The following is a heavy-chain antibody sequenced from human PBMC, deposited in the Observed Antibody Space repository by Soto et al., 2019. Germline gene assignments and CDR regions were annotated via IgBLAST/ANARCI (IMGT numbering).Heavy chain of an antibody. CDR2: ISAYNGNT. Sequence: ASVKVSCKASGYTFTSYGISWVRQAPGQGLEWMGWISAYNGNTNYAQKLQGRVTMTTDTSTSTAYMELRSLRSDDTAVYYCARVSRPLWFGQFTGDDYDYMDVWGKGTLVTVAS. J-gene: IGHJ6*03. CDR1: GYTFTSYG. V-gene: IGHV1-18*01. D-gene: IGHD3-10*01. CDR3: ARVSRPLWFGQFTGDDYDYMDV.